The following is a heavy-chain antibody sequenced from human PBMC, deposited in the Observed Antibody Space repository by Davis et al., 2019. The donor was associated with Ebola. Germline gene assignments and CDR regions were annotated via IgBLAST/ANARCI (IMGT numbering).Heavy chain of an antibody. Sequence: ASVQVSCNASGYTFTSYYMHWVRQPPGQGLEWRGIINPSGGSTSYAQKFQGRVTMTRDTATSTVYMELSSLRSEDTAVYYCARAGSYYDFWSGSYYYYGMDVWGQGTMVTVSS. CDR2: INPSGGST. V-gene: IGHV1-46*01. D-gene: IGHD3-3*01. CDR1: GYTFTSYY. J-gene: IGHJ6*02. CDR3: ARAGSYYDFWSGSYYYYGMDV.